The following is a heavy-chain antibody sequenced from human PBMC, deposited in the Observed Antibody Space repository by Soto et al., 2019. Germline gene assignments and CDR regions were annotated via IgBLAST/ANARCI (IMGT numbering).Heavy chain of an antibody. J-gene: IGHJ6*02. D-gene: IGHD2-2*02. CDR2: TFYRSEWHN. V-gene: IGHV6-1*01. CDR1: GDNFCSNTAA. Sequence: QTLSRTCATSGDNFCSNTAAWSWIRQSPSRGLEWLGRTFYRSEWHNNYALSVKSRLNINPDTSKNQFSLHLSFVTPEDTAVYYCAREAESSLRYPYGMDVWGQGTTVTVSS. CDR3: AREAESSLRYPYGMDV.